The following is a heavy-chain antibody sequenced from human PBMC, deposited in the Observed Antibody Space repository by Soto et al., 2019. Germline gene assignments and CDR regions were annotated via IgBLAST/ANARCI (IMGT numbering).Heavy chain of an antibody. Sequence: SETLSLTCAVSGASIGSGGYYWSWIRQPPGKGLEWIGYIYYSGSTNYNPSLKSRVTISVDTSKNQFSLKLSSVTAADTAMYYCARTYDSSGPNSGGYGFDIWGQGTMVTVSS. CDR1: GASIGSGGYY. V-gene: IGHV4-61*08. CDR2: IYYSGST. J-gene: IGHJ3*02. CDR3: ARTYDSSGPNSGGYGFDI. D-gene: IGHD3-22*01.